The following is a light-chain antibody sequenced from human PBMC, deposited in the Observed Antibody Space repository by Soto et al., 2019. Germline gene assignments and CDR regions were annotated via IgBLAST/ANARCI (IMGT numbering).Light chain of an antibody. J-gene: IGLJ1*01. CDR1: SSDIGNYNL. Sequence: QSVLAQPASVSGSPGQSITISCTGSSSDIGNYNLVSWYQQHPGKVPKLMIYEVTKRPSGVSSRFSGSKSGNTASLTISGLQAEDEADYYCCSYAGSHIFYVFGTGPKVTVL. CDR2: EVT. V-gene: IGLV2-23*02. CDR3: CSYAGSHIFYV.